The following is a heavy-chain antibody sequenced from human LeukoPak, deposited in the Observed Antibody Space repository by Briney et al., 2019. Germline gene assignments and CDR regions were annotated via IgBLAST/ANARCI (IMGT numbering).Heavy chain of an antibody. CDR2: ITGSASST. V-gene: IGHV3-23*01. Sequence: GGSLRLSCAASGFTLSIYAMSWVRQAPGKGLEWVSGITGSASSTSYADSVKGRFTISRDNSKNTLYLQMNSLRAEDTAVYYCAKVVGNWYFDLWGRGTLVTVSS. CDR3: AKVVGNWYFDL. J-gene: IGHJ2*01. D-gene: IGHD6-6*01. CDR1: GFTLSIYA.